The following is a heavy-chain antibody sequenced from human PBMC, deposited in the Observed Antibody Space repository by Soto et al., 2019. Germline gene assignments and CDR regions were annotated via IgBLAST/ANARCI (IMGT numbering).Heavy chain of an antibody. V-gene: IGHV3-21*01. CDR3: ARDLRAARRPSLDWDY. CDR1: GFTFSSYS. J-gene: IGHJ4*02. Sequence: EVQLVESGGGLVKPGGSLRLSCAASGFTFSSYSMNWVRQAPGKGLEWVSSISSSSSYIYYADSVKGRFTISRDNAKNSLYLQMNRLRAEDTAVYYCARDLRAARRPSLDWDYWGQGTLVTVSS. D-gene: IGHD6-6*01. CDR2: ISSSSSYI.